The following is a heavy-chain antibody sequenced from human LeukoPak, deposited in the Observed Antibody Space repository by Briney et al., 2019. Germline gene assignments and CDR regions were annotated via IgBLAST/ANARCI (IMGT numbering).Heavy chain of an antibody. V-gene: IGHV4-4*02. CDR3: ARETLDYPDY. J-gene: IGHJ4*02. CDR1: GGSISSSNW. D-gene: IGHD4-11*01. Sequence: PSGTLSLTCAVSGGSISSSNWWSWVRQPPGKGLEWIGEIYHSGSTNYNPSLKSRVTMSVDKSRNQFSLKLTSVTAADTAVYYCARETLDYPDYWGQGTLVTVSS. CDR2: IYHSGST.